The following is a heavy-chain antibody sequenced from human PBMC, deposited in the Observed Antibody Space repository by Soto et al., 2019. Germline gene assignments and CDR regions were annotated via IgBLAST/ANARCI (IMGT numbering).Heavy chain of an antibody. CDR1: GFIFSSFA. J-gene: IGHJ4*02. D-gene: IGHD6-19*01. CDR2: ISCCGGST. Sequence: GGSLRLSFAASGFIFSSFAMAWVRQAPGEGLEWVSGISCCGGSTSYADSVKGRFSIARDDSKNTLSLQMNSLRVEDTAQYYCAKADGEQWLVPHLDNWGQGTLVTVSS. V-gene: IGHV3-23*01. CDR3: AKADGEQWLVPHLDN.